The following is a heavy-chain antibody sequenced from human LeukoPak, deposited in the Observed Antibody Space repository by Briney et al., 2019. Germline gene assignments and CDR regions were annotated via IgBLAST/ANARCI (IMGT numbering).Heavy chain of an antibody. CDR1: GGSISSYY. V-gene: IGHV4-59*01. CDR3: ARYGDTRFDP. J-gene: IGHJ5*02. CDR2: IYYSGNT. Sequence: SETLSLTCTVSGGSISSYYWSCIRQPPGKGLECIGYIYYSGNTNYNPSLKSRVTISVDTSKNQLSLKLTSVTAADTAVYYCARYGDTRFDPWGQGTLVTVSS. D-gene: IGHD4-17*01.